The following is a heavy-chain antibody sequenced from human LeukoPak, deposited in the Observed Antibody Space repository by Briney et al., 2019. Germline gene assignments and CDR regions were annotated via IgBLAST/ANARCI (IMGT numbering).Heavy chain of an antibody. D-gene: IGHD4-23*01. CDR1: GYTFTSYG. Sequence: ASVKVSCKASGYTFTSYGISWVRQAPGQGLEWMGWISAYNGNTNYAQKLQGRVTMTTDTSTSTAYMELRSLRSDDTAVYYCASASPTRWQGCFDPWGQGTLVTVSS. J-gene: IGHJ5*02. CDR2: ISAYNGNT. CDR3: ASASPTRWQGCFDP. V-gene: IGHV1-18*01.